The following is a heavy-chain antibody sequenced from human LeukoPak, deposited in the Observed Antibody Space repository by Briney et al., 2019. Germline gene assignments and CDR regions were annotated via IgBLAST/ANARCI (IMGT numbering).Heavy chain of an antibody. CDR2: INPNSGGT. CDR3: ARDGYDILTGYYEYYFDY. CDR1: GYTFTSYG. Sequence: ASVKVSCKASGYTFTSYGISWVRQAPGQGLEWMGWINPNSGGTNYAQKFQGRVAMTRDTSISTAYMELSRLRSDDTAVYYCARDGYDILTGYYEYYFDYWGQGTLVTVSS. J-gene: IGHJ4*02. V-gene: IGHV1-2*02. D-gene: IGHD3-9*01.